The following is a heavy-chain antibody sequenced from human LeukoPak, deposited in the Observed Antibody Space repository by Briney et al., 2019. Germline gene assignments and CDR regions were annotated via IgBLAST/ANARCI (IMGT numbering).Heavy chain of an antibody. Sequence: GGSLRLSFAGFGFTFCSYAMGRVSQGPGKGLEWVSAISGSGGSTYYAGSVKGRFTISRDNSKNTLYLQMNSLRAEDTAVYYCAKNLRVYYFDYWGQGTLVTVSS. CDR2: ISGSGGST. V-gene: IGHV3-23*01. CDR1: GFTFCSYA. J-gene: IGHJ4*02. D-gene: IGHD4-17*01. CDR3: AKNLRVYYFDY.